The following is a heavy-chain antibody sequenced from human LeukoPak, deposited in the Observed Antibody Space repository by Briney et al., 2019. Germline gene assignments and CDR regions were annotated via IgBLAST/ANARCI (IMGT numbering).Heavy chain of an antibody. CDR2: IYHSGST. D-gene: IGHD6-13*01. CDR1: GGSISSSNW. J-gene: IGHJ6*04. V-gene: IGHV4-4*02. Sequence: SGTLSLTCAVSGGSISSSNWWSWVRQPPGKGLEWIGEIYHSGSTNYNPSLKSRVTISVDKSKNQFSLKLSSVTAADTAVYYCARGVGIAAAGTPTLYYYGMDVWGKGTTVTVSS. CDR3: ARGVGIAAAGTPTLYYYGMDV.